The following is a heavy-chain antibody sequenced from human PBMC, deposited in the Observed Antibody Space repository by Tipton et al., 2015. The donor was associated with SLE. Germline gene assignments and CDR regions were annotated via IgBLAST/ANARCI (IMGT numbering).Heavy chain of an antibody. D-gene: IGHD2-15*01. Sequence: TLSLTCTVSGGSISSHYWSWIRQPPGKGLEWIGYIYYSGSTNYNPSLKSRVTISVDTSKNQFSLKLSSVTAADTAVYYCAGGRPHWYFDLWGRGTLVTVSS. V-gene: IGHV4-59*11. J-gene: IGHJ2*01. CDR3: AGGRPHWYFDL. CDR1: GGSISSHY. CDR2: IYYSGST.